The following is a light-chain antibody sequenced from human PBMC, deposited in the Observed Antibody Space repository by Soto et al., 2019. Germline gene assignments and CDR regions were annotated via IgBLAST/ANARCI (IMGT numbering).Light chain of an antibody. J-gene: IGLJ3*02. CDR1: SSNIGNNY. CDR3: GTCDSSLGTGV. Sequence: QAVVTQPPSVSAAPGQKVTISCSGSSSNIGNNYVSWYQQLPGTAPKLLIYDNNKRPSGIPDRFSGSKSGTSATLGITGLQTGDEADYYCGTCDSSLGTGVFGGGTKLTVL. CDR2: DNN. V-gene: IGLV1-51*01.